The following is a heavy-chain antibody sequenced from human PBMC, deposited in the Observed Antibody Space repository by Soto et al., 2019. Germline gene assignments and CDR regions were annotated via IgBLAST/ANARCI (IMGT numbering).Heavy chain of an antibody. CDR1: GYTFTSYG. V-gene: IGHV1-18*04. Sequence: GASVKVSCKASGYTFTSYGISWVRQAPGQGLEWMGWISAYNGNTNYAQKLQGRVTMTTDTSTSTAYMELRSLRSDDTAVYSCARVNKFSSSSPNWFDPWGQRSLVTVSS. J-gene: IGHJ5*02. CDR3: ARVNKFSSSSPNWFDP. CDR2: ISAYNGNT. D-gene: IGHD6-6*01.